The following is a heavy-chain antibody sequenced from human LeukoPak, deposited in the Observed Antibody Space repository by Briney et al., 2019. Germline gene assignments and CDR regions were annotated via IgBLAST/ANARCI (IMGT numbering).Heavy chain of an antibody. CDR1: GYTFTSYG. Sequence: ASVKVSCKASGYTFTSYGISWVRQAPGQGLEWMGWISAYNGNTNYAQKLQGRVTMTTDTSTSTAYMELRSLRYDDTAVYYCARPMYYDILTGENWFEPWGQGTLVTVSS. CDR2: ISAYNGNT. V-gene: IGHV1-18*01. D-gene: IGHD3-9*01. CDR3: ARPMYYDILTGENWFEP. J-gene: IGHJ5*02.